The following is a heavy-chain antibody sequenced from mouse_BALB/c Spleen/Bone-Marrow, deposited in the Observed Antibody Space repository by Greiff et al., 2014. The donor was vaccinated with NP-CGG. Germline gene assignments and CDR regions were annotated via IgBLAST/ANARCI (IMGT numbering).Heavy chain of an antibody. J-gene: IGHJ4*01. D-gene: IGHD2-1*01. CDR2: ISSGGSYT. Sequence: DVQLVESGGDLVKPGGSLKLSCAASGFTFSSYGMSWVRQTPDKRLEWVATISSGGSYTYYPDSVKGRFTISRDNAKNTLYLQMSSLKSEDTATYYCARQYGNLGVMDYWGQGTSVTVSS. CDR3: ARQYGNLGVMDY. CDR1: GFTFSSYG. V-gene: IGHV5-6*01.